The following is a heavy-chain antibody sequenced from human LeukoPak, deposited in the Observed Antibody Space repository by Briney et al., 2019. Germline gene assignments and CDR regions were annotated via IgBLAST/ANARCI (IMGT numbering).Heavy chain of an antibody. CDR3: AKTHSSNWFLPDY. Sequence: SVKVSCKASGGTFSSYAISWVRQAPGQGLEWMGGIIPIFGTANYAQKFQGRVTITADESTSTAYMVLSSLRSEDTAVYYCAKTHSSNWFLPDYWGQGTLVTVSS. CDR2: IIPIFGTA. J-gene: IGHJ4*02. CDR1: GGTFSSYA. V-gene: IGHV1-69*13. D-gene: IGHD6-13*01.